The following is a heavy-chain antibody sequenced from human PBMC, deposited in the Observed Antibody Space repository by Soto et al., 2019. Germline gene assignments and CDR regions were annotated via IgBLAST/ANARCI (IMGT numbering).Heavy chain of an antibody. Sequence: QITLKESGPPRVKPTQTLTLTCTFSGFSLTTRPVGVGWIRQPPGPALEWLAIIYWDDDKQYNPPLKTRITVHKDTTKNQVVPTMPNKDPVDTATDYCAHRQRYNGDWNEGAVDSWGPGALVTVSS. V-gene: IGHV2-5*02. D-gene: IGHD1-1*01. CDR1: GFSLTTRPVG. CDR2: IYWDDDK. J-gene: IGHJ4*02. CDR3: AHRQRYNGDWNEGAVDS.